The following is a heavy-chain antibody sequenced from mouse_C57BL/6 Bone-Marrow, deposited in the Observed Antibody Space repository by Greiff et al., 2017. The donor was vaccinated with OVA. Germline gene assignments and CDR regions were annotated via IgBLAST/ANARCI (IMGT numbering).Heavy chain of an antibody. CDR1: GYSFTGYF. CDR2: INPYNGDT. CDR3: ARGGLFYWYFDV. J-gene: IGHJ1*03. D-gene: IGHD1-1*02. V-gene: IGHV1-20*01. Sequence: EVQLQQSGPELVKPGDSVKISCKASGYSFTGYFMNWVMQSHGKSLEWIGRINPYNGDTFYNQKFKGKATLTVDKSSSTAHMELRSLTSEDSAVYYCARGGLFYWYFDVWGTGTTVTVSS.